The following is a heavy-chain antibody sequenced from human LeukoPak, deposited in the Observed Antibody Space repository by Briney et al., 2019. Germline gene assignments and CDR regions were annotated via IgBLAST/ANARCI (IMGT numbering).Heavy chain of an antibody. Sequence: PGESLKISCKLSGYTFTTYWIGWVRQMPGKGLEWMGVIYPNDSDARYSPSFQGQVTISVDKSISTVYLQWNSLKASDSAMYYCGASPSPTGTERYYWGQGTLVTVSS. CDR3: GASPSPTGTERYY. J-gene: IGHJ4*02. V-gene: IGHV5-51*01. CDR1: GYTFTTYW. CDR2: IYPNDSDA. D-gene: IGHD1-1*01.